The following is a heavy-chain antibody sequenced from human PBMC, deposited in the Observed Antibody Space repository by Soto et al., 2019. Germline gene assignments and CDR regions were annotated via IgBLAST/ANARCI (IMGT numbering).Heavy chain of an antibody. CDR3: ARRVTWAFDV. J-gene: IGHJ3*01. Sequence: PSETLSLTCTVSGGSISSSTYYRGRIRQPPGKGLEWIGSMYYSGSTYYNPSLKSRVTISVDTSNNQFSLKLSSVTAADTAVYYCARRVTWAFDVWGRGTMVTVSS. V-gene: IGHV4-39*01. CDR2: MYYSGST. CDR1: GGSISSSTYY.